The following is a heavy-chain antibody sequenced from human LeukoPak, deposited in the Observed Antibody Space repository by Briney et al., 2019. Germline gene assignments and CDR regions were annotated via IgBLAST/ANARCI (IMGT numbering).Heavy chain of an antibody. CDR3: AREVSGRDDY. CDR2: INTDGSTT. J-gene: IGHJ4*02. V-gene: IGHV3-74*01. D-gene: IGHD3-10*01. CDR1: GFEFSRSW. Sequence: GGSLRLSCATSGFEFSRSWMHWVRQAPGKGLVWVSHINTDGSTTNCADSLKGRFTISRDNSKNTLHLQMNNLRAEDTAVYYCAREVSGRDDYWGQGTLVTVSS.